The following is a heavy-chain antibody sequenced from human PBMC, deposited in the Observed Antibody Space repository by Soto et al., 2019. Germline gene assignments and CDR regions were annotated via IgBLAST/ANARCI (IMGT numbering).Heavy chain of an antibody. V-gene: IGHV1-2*04. CDR1: GYKFTDYY. CDR2: VNPKRGDA. CDR3: ARDPGIPGRYWYFDL. J-gene: IGHJ2*01. Sequence: QVLLVQSGAEVKKPGASVKVSCKASGYKFTDYYIHWVRQAPGQVPEWMGWVNPKRGDAVYAQKFQGWVTMTRDTATTTAYLEVNRLESDDTAVYYCARDPGIPGRYWYFDLWGRGTLVTVSS. D-gene: IGHD1-20*01.